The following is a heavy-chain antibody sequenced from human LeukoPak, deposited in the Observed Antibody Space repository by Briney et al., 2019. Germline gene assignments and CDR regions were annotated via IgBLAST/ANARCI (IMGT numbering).Heavy chain of an antibody. CDR3: ARKGMGGPLDC. Sequence: ASVKVSCKTSGFTFTSYVISWMRQAPGQGLEWMAWFSANNGDTHYAQRLQGRFTLTTDTSTGTAYIEVRSMRSDDTAGYYCARKGMGGPLDCWGQGTLVTVSS. CDR1: GFTFTSYV. D-gene: IGHD3-16*01. CDR2: FSANNGDT. J-gene: IGHJ4*02. V-gene: IGHV1-18*04.